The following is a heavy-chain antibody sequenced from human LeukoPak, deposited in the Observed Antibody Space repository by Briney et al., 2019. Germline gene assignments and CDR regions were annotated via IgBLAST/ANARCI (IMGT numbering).Heavy chain of an antibody. J-gene: IGHJ4*02. CDR2: FGRSGSDT. V-gene: IGHV3-23*01. Sequence: GGSLRLSCAASGFTFGTSAMSWVRQAPGKGPDWVSTFGRSGSDTYYSDSVKGRFTIFRDNSKNTLYLQMNSLRDEDTAVYYCAKGSLGSWYYFDYWGQGTLLTVSS. D-gene: IGHD6-13*01. CDR1: GFTFGTSA. CDR3: AKGSLGSWYYFDY.